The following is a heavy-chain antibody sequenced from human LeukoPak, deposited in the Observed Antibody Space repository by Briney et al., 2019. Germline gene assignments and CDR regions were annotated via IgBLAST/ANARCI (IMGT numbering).Heavy chain of an antibody. CDR1: GFTFSSYG. D-gene: IGHD3-9*01. CDR3: AKDRVLGYFDWFPGGYYYGMDV. J-gene: IGHJ6*02. CDR2: ISYDGSNK. V-gene: IGHV3-30*18. Sequence: PGGSLRLSCAASGFTFSSYGMHWVRQAPGKGLEWVAVISYDGSNKYYADSVKGRFTISRDNSKNTLYLQMNSLRAEDTAVYYCAKDRVLGYFDWFPGGYYYGMDVWGQGTTVTVSS.